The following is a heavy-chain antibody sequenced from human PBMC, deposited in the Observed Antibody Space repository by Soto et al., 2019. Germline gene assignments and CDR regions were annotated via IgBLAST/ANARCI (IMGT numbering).Heavy chain of an antibody. CDR2: ISGSGGST. Sequence: PGGSLRLSCAASGFTFSSYAMSWVRQAPGKGLEWVSAISGSGGSTYYADSVKGRFTISRDNSKNTLYLQMNSLRAEDTAVYYCAKGLVATTISQPGWYYYYGMDVWGQGTTVTVSS. J-gene: IGHJ6*02. V-gene: IGHV3-23*01. D-gene: IGHD5-12*01. CDR1: GFTFSSYA. CDR3: AKGLVATTISQPGWYYYYGMDV.